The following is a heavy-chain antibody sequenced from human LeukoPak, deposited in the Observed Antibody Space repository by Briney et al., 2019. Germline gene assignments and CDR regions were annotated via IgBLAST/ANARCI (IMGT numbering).Heavy chain of an antibody. CDR1: GFTFSSYG. Sequence: AGRSLRLSCAASGFTFSSYGMHWVRQAPGKGLEWVAVISYDGSNKYYADSVKGRFTISRDNSKNTLYLQMNSLRAEDTAVYYCAKDSTALAAAGTWRGDGMDVWGQGTTVTVSS. CDR2: ISYDGSNK. CDR3: AKDSTALAAAGTWRGDGMDV. D-gene: IGHD6-13*01. J-gene: IGHJ6*02. V-gene: IGHV3-30*18.